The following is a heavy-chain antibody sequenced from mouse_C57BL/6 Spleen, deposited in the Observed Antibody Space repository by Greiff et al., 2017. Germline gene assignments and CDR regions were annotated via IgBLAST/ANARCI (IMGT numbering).Heavy chain of an antibody. CDR1: GFNIKDYY. CDR2: IDPEDGDT. CDR3: TYWDGGYFDY. Sequence: VQLQQSGAELVRPGASVKLSCTASGFNIKDYYMHWVKQRPEQGLEWIGRIDPEDGDTGYAPKFQGKATMTADTSSNTAYLQLSSLTSEDTAVYYCTYWDGGYFDYWGQGTTLTVSS. V-gene: IGHV14-1*01. J-gene: IGHJ2*01. D-gene: IGHD4-1*01.